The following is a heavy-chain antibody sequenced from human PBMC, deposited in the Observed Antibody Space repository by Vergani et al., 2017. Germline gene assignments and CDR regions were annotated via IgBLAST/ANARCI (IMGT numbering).Heavy chain of an antibody. V-gene: IGHV1-69*09. Sequence: QVQLVQSGAEVKKPGASVKVSCKASGYTFTGYYMHWVRQAPGQGLEWMGWINPILGIANYAQKFQGRVTITADKSTSTAYMELSSLRSEDTAVYYCARAAAAVPGRFDPWGQGTLVTVSS. CDR3: ARAAAAVPGRFDP. D-gene: IGHD6-13*01. J-gene: IGHJ5*02. CDR1: GYTFTGYY. CDR2: INPILGIA.